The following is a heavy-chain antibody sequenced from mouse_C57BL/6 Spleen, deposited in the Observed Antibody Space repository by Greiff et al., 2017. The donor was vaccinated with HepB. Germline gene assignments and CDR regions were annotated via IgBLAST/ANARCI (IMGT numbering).Heavy chain of an antibody. J-gene: IGHJ1*03. Sequence: ESGPGLVKPSQSLSLTCSVTGYSITSGYYWNWIRQFPGNKLEWMGYISYDGSNNYNPSLKNRISITRDTSKNQFFLKLNSVTTEDTATYYCAAPIYYGSSYWYFDVWGTGTTVTVSS. V-gene: IGHV3-6*01. D-gene: IGHD1-1*01. CDR3: AAPIYYGSSYWYFDV. CDR1: GYSITSGYY. CDR2: ISYDGSN.